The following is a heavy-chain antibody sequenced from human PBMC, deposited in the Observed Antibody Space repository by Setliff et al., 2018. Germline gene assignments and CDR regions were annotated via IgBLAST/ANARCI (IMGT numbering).Heavy chain of an antibody. D-gene: IGHD2-8*01. V-gene: IGHV1-18*01. J-gene: IGHJ4*02. Sequence: ASVKVSCKASGYTFTDYGVTWVRQAPGQGLEWVGWISPHNGKTYYSPKFEGRVIMTADTSTTTAYMELRSLRSDDTAVYYCSRLVRYCTTTTCQSVPGAEVWGQGTLVTVSS. CDR3: SRLVRYCTTTTCQSVPGAEV. CDR1: GYTFTDYG. CDR2: ISPHNGKT.